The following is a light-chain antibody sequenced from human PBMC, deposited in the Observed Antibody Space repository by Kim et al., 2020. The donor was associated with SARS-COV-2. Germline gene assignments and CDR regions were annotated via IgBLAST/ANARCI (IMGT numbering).Light chain of an antibody. Sequence: EVVMTQSPAILSVSPGERATLSCRASQSVSSNLAWYQQKPGQAPGLLIYDASTRATDVPARFSGSGSGTEFTLIISSLQSEDFAVYYCQQYKNWPRTFGQGTKGDIK. CDR1: QSVSSN. J-gene: IGKJ1*01. CDR2: DAS. CDR3: QQYKNWPRT. V-gene: IGKV3-15*01.